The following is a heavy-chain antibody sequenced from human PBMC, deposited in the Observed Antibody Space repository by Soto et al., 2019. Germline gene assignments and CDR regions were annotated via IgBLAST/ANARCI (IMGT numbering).Heavy chain of an antibody. Sequence: SETLSLTCTVSGGSISSHPYYWGWIRQPPGEGPEWIASITYSGSTYYNPSLKSRVTISVDTSKNQFSLKLSSVTAADTAVYYCARHTPAISISDHWGQGTLVTVSS. CDR1: GGSISSHPYY. CDR2: ITYSGST. V-gene: IGHV4-39*01. CDR3: ARHTPAISISDH. D-gene: IGHD2-15*01. J-gene: IGHJ4*02.